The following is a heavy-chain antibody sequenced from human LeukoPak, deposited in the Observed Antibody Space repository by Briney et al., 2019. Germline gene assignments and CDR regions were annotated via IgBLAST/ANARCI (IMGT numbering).Heavy chain of an antibody. CDR3: ATTTGGY. CDR2: INPNSGGT. CDR1: DYDFPNHG. J-gene: IGHJ4*02. Sequence: ASVKVSCKAFDYDFPNHGISWVRQAPGQGLEWMGWINPNSGGTNYAQKFQGRVTMTRDTSISTAYMELSRLRSDDTAVYYCATTTGGYWGQGTLVTVSS. D-gene: IGHD1-1*01. V-gene: IGHV1-2*02.